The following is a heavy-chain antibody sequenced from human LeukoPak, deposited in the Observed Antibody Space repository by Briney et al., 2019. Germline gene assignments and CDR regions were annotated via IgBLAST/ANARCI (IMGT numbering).Heavy chain of an antibody. D-gene: IGHD1-14*01. V-gene: IGHV3-53*01. CDR2: LYSDGNT. J-gene: IGHJ4*02. Sequence: PGGSLRLSCAASGFTVITNDMTWVRQAPGKGLEWVLVLYSDGNTKYADSVQGRFTISRDNSKNTQYLEMNSLSPDDTAVYYCARGVEPLAANTLAYWGQGTLVTVSS. CDR1: GFTVITND. CDR3: ARGVEPLAANTLAY.